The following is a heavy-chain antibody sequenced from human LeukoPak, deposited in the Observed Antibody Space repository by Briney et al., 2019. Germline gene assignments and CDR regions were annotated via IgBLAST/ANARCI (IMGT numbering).Heavy chain of an antibody. CDR3: ARISSYYYGSGSYGNMLNDC. D-gene: IGHD3-10*01. CDR2: ISRSGTTI. J-gene: IGHJ4*02. Sequence: GGSLRLSCAASGFTFSSYAMNWVRQAPGKGLEWVSYISRSGTTIYYADSVKGRFTISRDNAKNSLYLQMNSLRAEDTAVYYCARISSYYYGSGSYGNMLNDCWGQGTLVTVSS. CDR1: GFTFSSYA. V-gene: IGHV3-48*03.